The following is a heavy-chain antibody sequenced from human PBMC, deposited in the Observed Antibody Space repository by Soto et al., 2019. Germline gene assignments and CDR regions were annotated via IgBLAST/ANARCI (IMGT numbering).Heavy chain of an antibody. V-gene: IGHV5-51*01. CDR2: IFVADSDT. CDR3: ARSGELPPSPDGMEV. D-gene: IGHD3-16*01. Sequence: GESLKISCKVSGDNFIDNWIGWLRQMPGKGLEWMGIIFVADSDTRYSPSFQGQVTISADRSISTAYLQWSSLKASDTAIYYCARSGELPPSPDGMEVWGQGTTVTLS. CDR1: GDNFIDNW. J-gene: IGHJ6*02.